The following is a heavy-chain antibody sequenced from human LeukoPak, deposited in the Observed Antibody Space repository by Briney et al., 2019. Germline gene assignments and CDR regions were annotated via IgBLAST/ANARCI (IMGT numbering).Heavy chain of an antibody. CDR1: GGSFSGYY. Sequence: SETLSLTCAVYGGSFSGYYWSWIRQPPGKGQEWIGEINHSGSTNYNPSLKSRVTISVDTSKNQFSLKLSSVTAADTAVYYCARHPGYYYYYMDVWGKGTTVTISS. J-gene: IGHJ6*03. V-gene: IGHV4-34*01. D-gene: IGHD1-14*01. CDR2: INHSGST. CDR3: ARHPGYYYYYMDV.